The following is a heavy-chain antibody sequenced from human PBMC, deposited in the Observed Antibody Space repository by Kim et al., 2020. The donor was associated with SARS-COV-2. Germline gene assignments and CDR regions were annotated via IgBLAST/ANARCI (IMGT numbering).Heavy chain of an antibody. CDR1: GFTFSSYG. V-gene: IGHV3-33*01. D-gene: IGHD3-22*01. CDR3: AREDYDSSGYYSRPDY. CDR2: IWYDGSNK. Sequence: GGSLRLSCAASGFTFSSYGMHWVRQAPGKGLEWVAVIWYDGSNKYYADSVKGRFTISRDNSKNTLYLQMNSLRAEDTAVYYCAREDYDSSGYYSRPDYWGQGTLVTVSS. J-gene: IGHJ4*02.